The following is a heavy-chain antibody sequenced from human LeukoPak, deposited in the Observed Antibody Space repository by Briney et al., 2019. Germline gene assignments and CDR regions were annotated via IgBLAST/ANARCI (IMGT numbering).Heavy chain of an antibody. V-gene: IGHV3-21*01. D-gene: IGHD3-22*01. Sequence: GGSLRLSCAASGFTFSSYSMNWLRQAPGKGLEWVSSISSSSSYIYYPHFVKGRFTISRDNAKNSLYLQMNSVRAEDTAVYYCARGHCDDSSGYCFYYWGQGTLVTVSS. CDR1: GFTFSSYS. CDR3: ARGHCDDSSGYCFYY. J-gene: IGHJ4*02. CDR2: ISSSSSYI.